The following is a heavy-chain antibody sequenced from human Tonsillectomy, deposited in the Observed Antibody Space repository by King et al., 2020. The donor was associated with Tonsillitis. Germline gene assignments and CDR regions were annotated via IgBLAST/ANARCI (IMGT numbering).Heavy chain of an antibody. V-gene: IGHV1-2*02. Sequence: QLVQSGAEVKKPGASVKVSCKASGYTFTGYYIHWVRQAPGQGLEWMGWIKPNSGGTNYAQKFQGRVTMTRDTSISTAYMGLSRLRSDDTDVYYCAREGRGYSGYDLGGDAFDIWGQGTMVTVSS. CDR2: IKPNSGGT. CDR1: GYTFTGYY. J-gene: IGHJ3*02. CDR3: AREGRGYSGYDLGGDAFDI. D-gene: IGHD5-12*01.